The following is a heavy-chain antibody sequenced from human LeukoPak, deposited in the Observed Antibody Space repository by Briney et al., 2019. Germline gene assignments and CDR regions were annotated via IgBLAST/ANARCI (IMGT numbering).Heavy chain of an antibody. D-gene: IGHD6-19*01. Sequence: GGSLRLSCAASGFTFSSYSMNWVRQAPGKGLEWLSYISSSSCYIYYADSVKGRFTISRDNAKNSLYLQMNSLRAEDTAVYYCARDVLAVAATGSNWFDPWGQGTLVTVSS. V-gene: IGHV3-21*01. CDR1: GFTFSSYS. CDR3: ARDVLAVAATGSNWFDP. CDR2: ISSSSCYI. J-gene: IGHJ5*02.